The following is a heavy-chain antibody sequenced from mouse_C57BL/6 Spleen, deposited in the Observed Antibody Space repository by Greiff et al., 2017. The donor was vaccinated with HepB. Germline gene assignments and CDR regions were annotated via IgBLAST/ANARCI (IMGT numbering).Heavy chain of an antibody. J-gene: IGHJ4*01. CDR2: IWWDDDK. V-gene: IGHV8-8*01. CDR3: ARKGTYYSNYDYAMDY. Sequence: QVTLKVSGPGILQPSQTLSLTCSFSGFSLSTFGMGVGWIRQPSGKGLEWLAHIWWDDDKYYNPALKSRLTISKDTSKNQVFLKIANVDTADTATYYCARKGTYYSNYDYAMDYWGQGTSVTVSS. CDR1: GFSLSTFGMG. D-gene: IGHD2-5*01.